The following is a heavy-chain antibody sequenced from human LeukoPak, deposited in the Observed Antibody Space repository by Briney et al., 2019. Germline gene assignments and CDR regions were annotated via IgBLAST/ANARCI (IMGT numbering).Heavy chain of an antibody. V-gene: IGHV3-30*02. D-gene: IGHD1-1*01. CDR3: AGSDTTGYIPREWDYWYFDP. Sequence: GGSLRLSCAASGFTFSSSDMHWVRQAPGKGLEWVAFIRYDGNNKYYADSVKGRLTITRDNSKNSLYLQMNSLRAEDTAVYYCAGSDTTGYIPREWDYWYFDPWGRGTLVTVSS. CDR1: GFTFSSSD. J-gene: IGHJ2*01. CDR2: IRYDGNNK.